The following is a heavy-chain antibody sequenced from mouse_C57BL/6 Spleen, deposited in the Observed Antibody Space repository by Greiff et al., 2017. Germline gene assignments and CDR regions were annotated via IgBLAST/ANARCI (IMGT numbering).Heavy chain of an antibody. V-gene: IGHV1-55*01. CDR1: GYTFTSYW. J-gene: IGHJ4*01. CDR3: ARGGYGSSYAMGY. CDR2: IYPGSGST. Sequence: QVQLQQPGAELVKPGASVKMSCKASGYTFTSYWITWVKQRPGQGLEWIGDIYPGSGSTNYNEKFKSKATLTVDTSSSTAYMQLSSLTSEDSAVYDCARGGYGSSYAMGYWGQGASVTVSS. D-gene: IGHD1-1*01.